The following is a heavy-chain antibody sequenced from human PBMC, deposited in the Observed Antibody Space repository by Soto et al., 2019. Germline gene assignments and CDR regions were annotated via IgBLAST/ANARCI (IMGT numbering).Heavy chain of an antibody. CDR2: INHSGST. J-gene: IGHJ6*02. Sequence: PSEPLSLTCAVSGGSFSGYYWSWIRQPPGKGLEWIGEINHSGSTNYNPSLKSRVTISVDTSKNQFSLKLSSVTAADTAVYYCVRGARGYCSSTSCSNYYYGMDVWGQGTTVTVSS. V-gene: IGHV4-34*01. D-gene: IGHD2-2*01. CDR3: VRGARGYCSSTSCSNYYYGMDV. CDR1: GGSFSGYY.